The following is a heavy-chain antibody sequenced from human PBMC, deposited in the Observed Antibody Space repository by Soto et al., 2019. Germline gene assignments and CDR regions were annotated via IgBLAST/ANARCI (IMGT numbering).Heavy chain of an antibody. CDR3: ARDRGAVVGQYFDY. CDR1: GFTFSAYY. CDR2: ISSSGDTG. D-gene: IGHD6-19*01. V-gene: IGHV3-11*01. Sequence: QVQLVESGGGLVKPGGSLRLSCAASGFTFSAYYMSWIRQAPGKGLEWISYISSSGDTGNYADSVKGRFTVSRDNAKNSLYLQINSLRAEDTAVYYCARDRGAVVGQYFDYWGQVTLVTVSS. J-gene: IGHJ4*02.